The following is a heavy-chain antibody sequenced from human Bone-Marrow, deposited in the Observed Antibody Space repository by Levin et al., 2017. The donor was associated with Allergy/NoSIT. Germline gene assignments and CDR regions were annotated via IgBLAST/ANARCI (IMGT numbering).Heavy chain of an antibody. Sequence: GGSLRLSCGASGFTLTNYAMTWVRQAPGKGLEWVSTIGDSSGNTYYADSVKGRFTISRDTSENTLYLQMSGLRAEDTGIYYCAKESYSGGYQYFDYWGQGTLVTVSS. V-gene: IGHV3-23*01. CDR1: GFTLTNYA. D-gene: IGHD3-22*01. J-gene: IGHJ4*02. CDR3: AKESYSGGYQYFDY. CDR2: IGDSSGNT.